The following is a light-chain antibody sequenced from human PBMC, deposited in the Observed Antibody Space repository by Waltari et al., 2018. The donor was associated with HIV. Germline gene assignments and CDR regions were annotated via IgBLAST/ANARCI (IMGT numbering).Light chain of an antibody. CDR1: HDISTW. CDR3: QQYNAYPLT. CDR2: AAS. Sequence: DIQMTQSPSSLSASVVDRVTITCRASHDISTWLAWYQQKPEKAPKSLIYAASNLQSGVPSRFSGSGSGTDFTLTISSLQPEDFATYYCQQYNAYPLTFGGGTKVEIK. V-gene: IGKV1D-16*01. J-gene: IGKJ4*01.